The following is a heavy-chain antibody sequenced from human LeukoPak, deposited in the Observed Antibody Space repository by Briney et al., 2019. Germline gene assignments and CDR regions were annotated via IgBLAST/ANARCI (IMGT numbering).Heavy chain of an antibody. CDR1: GYTFTSHG. Sequence: GASVTVSFTASGYTFTSHGFSWVRQAPGQGLEWMGWISAYIGNTNYAQKFQGRVTMTEDTSTDTAYMELSSLRSEDTAVCYCAPLWAEMYFDLWGRGTLVTVSS. CDR3: APLWAEMYFDL. D-gene: IGHD3-16*01. J-gene: IGHJ2*01. V-gene: IGHV1-18*01. CDR2: ISAYIGNT.